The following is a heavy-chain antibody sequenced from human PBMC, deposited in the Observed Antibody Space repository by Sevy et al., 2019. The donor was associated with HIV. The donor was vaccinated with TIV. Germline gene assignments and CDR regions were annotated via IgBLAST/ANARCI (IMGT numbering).Heavy chain of an antibody. D-gene: IGHD4-17*01. Sequence: GGSLRLSCAASGFTFSSYGMHWVRQAPGKGLEWVALIWFDGSNTYYAESVKGRFTISRDIAKNTLHFQMNSLRVEDTSVYYCARDLEFYDNGDYGPAFMPDYWGQGTLVTVSS. J-gene: IGHJ4*02. V-gene: IGHV3-33*01. CDR2: IWFDGSNT. CDR1: GFTFSSYG. CDR3: ARDLEFYDNGDYGPAFMPDY.